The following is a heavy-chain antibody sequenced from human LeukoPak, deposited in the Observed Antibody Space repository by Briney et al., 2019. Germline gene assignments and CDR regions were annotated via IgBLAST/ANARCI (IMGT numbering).Heavy chain of an antibody. J-gene: IGHJ3*02. V-gene: IGHV3-74*01. CDR2: INGDGSNK. D-gene: IGHD4-23*01. CDR1: GFTFSRYW. Sequence: PGGSLRLSCAASGFTFSRYWVHWVRQAPGKGLVWVSRINGDGSNKGHVDYVKGRFTVSRDNVKNTVYLQMNSLRVEDTAVYYCARGGYGGAFDIWGQGTMVTVSS. CDR3: ARGGYGGAFDI.